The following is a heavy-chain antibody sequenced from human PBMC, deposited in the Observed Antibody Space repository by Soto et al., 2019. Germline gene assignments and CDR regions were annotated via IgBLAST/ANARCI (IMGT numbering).Heavy chain of an antibody. V-gene: IGHV4-39*02. J-gene: IGHJ5*02. Sequence: SETLSLTCTVSGDSITRSNFYWGWIRQPPGKGLEWLGSIFYSGSTFYNPALKSRVTFSVDTPKNHFSLKLSSVTAADTAVYYCARHKTTMLTVVSAFDPWGQGTRVTVSS. CDR2: IFYSGST. D-gene: IGHD3-22*01. CDR3: ARHKTTMLTVVSAFDP. CDR1: GDSITRSNFY.